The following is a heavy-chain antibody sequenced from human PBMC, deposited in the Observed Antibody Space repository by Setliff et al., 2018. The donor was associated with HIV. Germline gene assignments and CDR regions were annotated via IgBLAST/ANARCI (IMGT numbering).Heavy chain of an antibody. J-gene: IGHJ4*02. CDR1: GKTLSVHP. CDR3: ARARSDWYNVRPYYFDL. CDR2: IIPAFGRA. Sequence: AASVKVSCKASGKTLSVHPISWVRQAPGRGLEWMGGIIPAFGRANYAQKFQGRVTITTDESTTTVFMELTGLRSEDTAVYYCARARSDWYNVRPYYFDLWGQGTPVTVSS. V-gene: IGHV1-69*05. D-gene: IGHD6-19*01.